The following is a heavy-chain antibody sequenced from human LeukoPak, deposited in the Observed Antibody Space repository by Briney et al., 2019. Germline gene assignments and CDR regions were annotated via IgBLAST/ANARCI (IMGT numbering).Heavy chain of an antibody. Sequence: GGSLRRSCAASGFTVSSNYMSWVRQAPGKGLEWVSVIYSGGSTYYADSVKGRFTISRDNSKNTLYLQMDSLRAEDTAVYYCAKDARLYCSGGSCYGMDVWGQGTTVTVSS. CDR1: GFTVSSNY. J-gene: IGHJ6*02. CDR3: AKDARLYCSGGSCYGMDV. V-gene: IGHV3-53*01. D-gene: IGHD2-15*01. CDR2: IYSGGST.